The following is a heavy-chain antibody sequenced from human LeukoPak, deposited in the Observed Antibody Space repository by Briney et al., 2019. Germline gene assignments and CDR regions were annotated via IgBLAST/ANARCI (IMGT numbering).Heavy chain of an antibody. J-gene: IGHJ5*02. CDR2: INPNSGGT. V-gene: IGHV1-2*02. Sequence: PVKVSCKASGYTFTSYGISWVRQAPGQGLEWRGWINPNSGGTTSAQKLHSRVTTTRDTSISTAYMGMSRLRSDETAVYYCARDPGGVTTKTNWFDPWGQGTLVTVSS. D-gene: IGHD4-17*01. CDR1: GYTFTSYG. CDR3: ARDPGGVTTKTNWFDP.